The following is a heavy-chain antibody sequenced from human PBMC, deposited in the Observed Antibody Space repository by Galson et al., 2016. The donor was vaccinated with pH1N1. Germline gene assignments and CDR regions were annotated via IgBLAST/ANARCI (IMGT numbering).Heavy chain of an antibody. CDR1: GESVSNANYY. Sequence: SETLSLTCTVSGESVSNANYYWSWIRQPPGKGLEWLGYVYYTGKPNYYPSLESRVTISIDTSKNQFSLTLNSVTAADTAVYYCARWQQGSATFYPWGQGTLVSVSS. J-gene: IGHJ5*02. CDR2: VYYTGKP. D-gene: IGHD6-13*01. V-gene: IGHV4-61*01. CDR3: ARWQQGSATFYP.